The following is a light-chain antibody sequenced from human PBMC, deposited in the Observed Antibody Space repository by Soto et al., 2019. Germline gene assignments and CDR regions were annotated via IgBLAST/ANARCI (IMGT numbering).Light chain of an antibody. CDR3: QKYDRLPL. CDR2: DAY. V-gene: IGKV1-33*01. CDR1: HDIGNS. Sequence: DIQMTQSPPSLSASVGDRVTITCQASHDIGNSLNWYQDKPGQAPKLVIYDAYNLETGVPSSFSGNCYGTYFTFTISCLRPEDIATYYCQKYDRLPLFGPGTRVDMK. J-gene: IGKJ3*01.